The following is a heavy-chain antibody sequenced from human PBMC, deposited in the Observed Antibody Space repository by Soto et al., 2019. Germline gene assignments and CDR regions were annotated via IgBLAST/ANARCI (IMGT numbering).Heavy chain of an antibody. J-gene: IGHJ3*01. V-gene: IGHV1-18*01. CDR3: ARVKVPAAILGAFDL. Sequence: GASVKVSCKASGYTFSTYGITCVRQAPGQVLDWMGWINPFKGDTNSAARFQDRVTMTTDTSTRTAYMELRSLRSDDTAVYYCARVKVPAAILGAFDLWGQGTLVTVSS. CDR1: GYTFSTYG. CDR2: INPFKGDT. D-gene: IGHD2-2*02.